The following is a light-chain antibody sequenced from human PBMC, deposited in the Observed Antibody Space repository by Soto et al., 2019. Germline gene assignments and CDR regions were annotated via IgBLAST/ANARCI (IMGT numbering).Light chain of an antibody. J-gene: IGLJ2*01. V-gene: IGLV4-69*01. CDR3: QTWGTGIRV. CDR2: LNSDGSH. CDR1: SGHSSYA. Sequence: QLVLTQSPSASASLGASVKLTYTLSSGHSSYAIAWHQQQPEKGPRYLMILNSDGSHTKGDGIPDRFSGSSSGAERYLTISSLQSEDEADYYCQTWGTGIRVFGGGTKLTVL.